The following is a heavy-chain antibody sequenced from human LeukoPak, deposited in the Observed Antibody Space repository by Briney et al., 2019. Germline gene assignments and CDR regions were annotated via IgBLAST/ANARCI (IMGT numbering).Heavy chain of an antibody. J-gene: IGHJ3*02. CDR2: IYYSGST. D-gene: IGHD6-19*01. CDR3: ARHLPVAGDAFDI. V-gene: IGHV4-59*08. Sequence: SETLSLTCTVSGGSISSYYWNWIRQPPGKGLEWIGYIYYSGSTNYNPSLKSRVTISVDTSKNEFSLKLSSVTAADTAVYYCARHLPVAGDAFDIWGQGTMVTVSS. CDR1: GGSISSYY.